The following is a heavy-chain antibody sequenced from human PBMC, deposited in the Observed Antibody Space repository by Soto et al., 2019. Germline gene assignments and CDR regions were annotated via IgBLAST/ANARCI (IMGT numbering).Heavy chain of an antibody. D-gene: IGHD5-18*01. Sequence: TSETLSLTCIVSGGSISSYYWSLIRQPPGKGLEWIGYIFYSGSTNYNPSLRSRVTMSVDTSKNQFSLKLSSVTAADTAVYYCARDNGYNYGYYRWFDPWGQGTLVTVSS. J-gene: IGHJ5*02. CDR1: GGSISSYY. V-gene: IGHV4-59*01. CDR3: ARDNGYNYGYYRWFDP. CDR2: IFYSGST.